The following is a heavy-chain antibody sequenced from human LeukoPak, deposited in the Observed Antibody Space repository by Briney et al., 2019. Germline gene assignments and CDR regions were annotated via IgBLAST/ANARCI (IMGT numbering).Heavy chain of an antibody. CDR1: GFTFDDYA. J-gene: IGHJ2*01. CDR2: ISWNSGSI. D-gene: IGHD6-19*01. V-gene: IGHV3-9*01. CDR3: AKESVGAVAGEDQGYFDL. Sequence: PGGSLRLSCAASGFTFDDYAMHWVRQAPGKGLEWVSGISWNSGSIGYADSVKGRFTISRDNAKNSLYPQMNSLRAEDTALYYCAKESVGAVAGEDQGYFDLWGRGTLVTVSS.